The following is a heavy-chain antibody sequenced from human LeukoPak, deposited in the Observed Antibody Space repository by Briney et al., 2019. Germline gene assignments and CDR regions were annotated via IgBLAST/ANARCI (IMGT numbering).Heavy chain of an antibody. J-gene: IGHJ4*02. CDR1: GYIFDMYY. V-gene: IGHV1-46*02. CDR3: ARDWGGGPFGY. CDR2: INPSGTAT. D-gene: IGHD3-16*01. Sequence: ASVKVSCKASGYIFDMYYMHWVRQAPGQGLEWMGMINPSGTATNYAHNFQDRITMTRDTSTSTVYMGLRSLRSDDSAVYYCARDWGGGPFGYWGQGTLVTVSS.